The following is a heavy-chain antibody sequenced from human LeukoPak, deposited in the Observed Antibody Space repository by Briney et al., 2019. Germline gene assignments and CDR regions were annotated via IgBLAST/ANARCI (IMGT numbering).Heavy chain of an antibody. J-gene: IGHJ3*02. V-gene: IGHV4-61*02. CDR2: IYSPGTN. CDR3: ARGIGTSYDSSRDAFDI. D-gene: IGHD3-22*01. CDR1: AGSFNSGDYY. Sequence: PSETLSLTCTVSAGSFNSGDYYWSWIRQPAGKGLEWIGRIYSPGTNYNYNPSLKSRVTISIDTSKNQFSLKLTSVTAADTAVYYCARGIGTSYDSSRDAFDIWGQGTMVTVSS.